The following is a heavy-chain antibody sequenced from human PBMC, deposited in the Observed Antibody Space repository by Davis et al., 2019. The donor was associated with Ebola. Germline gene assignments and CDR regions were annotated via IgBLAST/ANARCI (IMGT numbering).Heavy chain of an antibody. J-gene: IGHJ6*02. CDR1: GFTFSSYA. CDR2: ISGSGGST. Sequence: GGSLRLSCAASGFTFSSYAMSWVRQAPGKGLEWVSAISGSGGSTYYADSVKGRFTISRDNSKNTLYLQMNSLRAEDTAVYYCARDHCGGDCFYYYYGMDVWGQGTTVTVSS. CDR3: ARDHCGGDCFYYYYGMDV. V-gene: IGHV3-23*01. D-gene: IGHD2-21*02.